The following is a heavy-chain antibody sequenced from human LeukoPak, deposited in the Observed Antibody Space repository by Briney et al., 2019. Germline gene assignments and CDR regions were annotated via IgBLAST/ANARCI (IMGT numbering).Heavy chain of an antibody. CDR2: INPNSGGT. CDR1: GYTFTGYY. D-gene: IGHD3-10*01. J-gene: IGHJ6*02. Sequence: ASVKVSCEASGYTFTGYYMHWVRQAPGQGLEWMGWINPNSGGTNYAQKFQGRVTMTRDTSISTAYMELSRLRSDDTAVYYCLCGSGSYPAYGMDVWGQGTTVTVSS. CDR3: LCGSGSYPAYGMDV. V-gene: IGHV1-2*02.